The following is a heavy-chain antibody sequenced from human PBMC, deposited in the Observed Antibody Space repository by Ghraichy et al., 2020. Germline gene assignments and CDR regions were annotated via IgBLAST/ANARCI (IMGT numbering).Heavy chain of an antibody. V-gene: IGHV3-33*01. CDR1: GFTFSSYG. Sequence: GGSLRLSCAASGFTFSSYGMHWVRQAPGKGLEWVAIIWYDGSYEYYADSVKGRFTISRDNSKNTLYLQMNSPRVEDTAVYYCARDPPRSSWPYHYYGMDVWGQGTTVTVSS. CDR2: IWYDGSYE. J-gene: IGHJ6*02. D-gene: IGHD6-13*01. CDR3: ARDPPRSSWPYHYYGMDV.